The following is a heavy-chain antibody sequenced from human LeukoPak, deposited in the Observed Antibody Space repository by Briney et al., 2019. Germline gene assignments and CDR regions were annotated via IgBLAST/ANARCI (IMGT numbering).Heavy chain of an antibody. CDR1: GYSISSGYY. J-gene: IGHJ4*02. D-gene: IGHD2-2*02. CDR2: IYHSGST. V-gene: IGHV4-38-2*02. Sequence: KPSETLSLTCTVSGYSISSGYYWGWIRPPPGKGLEWIGSIYHSGSTYYNPSLKSRVTISVDTSKNQFSLKLSSVTAADTAVYYCARVKGVSCSSTSCYIREVDYWGQGTLVTVSS. CDR3: ARVKGVSCSSTSCYIREVDY.